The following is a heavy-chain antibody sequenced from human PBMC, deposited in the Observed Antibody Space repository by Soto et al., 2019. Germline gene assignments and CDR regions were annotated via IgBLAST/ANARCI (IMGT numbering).Heavy chain of an antibody. CDR1: GGSFSGYY. CDR3: ARGLRGGYCSGGSCPYFDY. D-gene: IGHD2-15*01. V-gene: IGHV4-34*01. CDR2: INHSGST. Sequence: QVQLQQWGAGLLKPSETLSLTCAVYGGSFSGYYWSWIRQPPGKGLEWIGEINHSGSTNYNPSLKSRVTISVETSKNQFALKLSSVTAADTAVYYCARGLRGGYCSGGSCPYFDYWGQGTLVTVSS. J-gene: IGHJ4*02.